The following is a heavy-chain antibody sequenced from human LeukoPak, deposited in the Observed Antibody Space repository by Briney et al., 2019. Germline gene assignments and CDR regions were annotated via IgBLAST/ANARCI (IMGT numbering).Heavy chain of an antibody. Sequence: GGSLRLSCAASGFTFSSYSMNWVRQAPGKGLEWVSSISSSSSYIYYADSVKGRFTISRDNAKNSLYLQMNSLRAEDTALYYCARVQLVDYYYYSYMDVWGKGTTVTVSS. V-gene: IGHV3-21*04. CDR1: GFTFSSYS. D-gene: IGHD6-6*01. CDR3: ARVQLVDYYYYSYMDV. CDR2: ISSSSSYI. J-gene: IGHJ6*03.